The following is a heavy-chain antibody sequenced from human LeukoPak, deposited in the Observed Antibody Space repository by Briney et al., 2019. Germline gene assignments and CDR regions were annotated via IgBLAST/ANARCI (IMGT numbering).Heavy chain of an antibody. CDR1: GFTFSSYS. J-gene: IGHJ3*02. Sequence: PGESLRLSCAASGFTFSSYSMNWVRQAPGKGLEWVSSISSSSSYINYADSVKGRFTIYRDNAQKSLFLQLNSLRAEDTAVYDCARDPYSSGWYKDAFDIWGQGTMVTVSS. D-gene: IGHD6-19*01. CDR2: ISSSSSYI. CDR3: ARDPYSSGWYKDAFDI. V-gene: IGHV3-21*01.